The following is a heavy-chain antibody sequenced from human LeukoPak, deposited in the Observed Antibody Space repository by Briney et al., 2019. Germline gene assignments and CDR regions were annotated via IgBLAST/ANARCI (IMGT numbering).Heavy chain of an antibody. CDR3: VTMIRGIAALDDY. Sequence: GSLRLSCAASGFTFSSYAMSWVRQPPGKGLDWIGSMDYSGSTYYNPSLKSRVTISVDTSKNQFSLKLSSVTAADTAVYYCVTMIRGIAALDDYWGQGILVTVSS. J-gene: IGHJ4*02. V-gene: IGHV4-39*01. CDR1: GFTFSSYA. CDR2: MDYSGST. D-gene: IGHD3-10*01.